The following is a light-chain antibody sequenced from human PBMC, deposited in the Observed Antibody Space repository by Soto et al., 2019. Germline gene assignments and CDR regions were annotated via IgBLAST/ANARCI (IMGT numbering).Light chain of an antibody. Sequence: IVMTQSPATLSVSPGERATLSCRASQSVSSNLAWYQQKPGQAPRLLIYGASTRATGIPARFSGSGSGTEFTITISSLQSEDFEVYYCQQYNNWPITFGQGTRLEI. CDR1: QSVSSN. J-gene: IGKJ5*01. CDR3: QQYNNWPIT. V-gene: IGKV3-15*01. CDR2: GAS.